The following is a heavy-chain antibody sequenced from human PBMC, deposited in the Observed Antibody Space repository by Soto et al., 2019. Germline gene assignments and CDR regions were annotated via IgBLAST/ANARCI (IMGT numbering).Heavy chain of an antibody. D-gene: IGHD3-10*01. CDR2: GYIYYSGST. CDR3: ARSYGSGNHWFDP. Sequence: SETLSLTCAFSGCSISSGGAGSGSHQGRAWSGSGIGYIYYSGSTNYNPSLKSRVTISVDTSKNQFSLKLSSVTAADTAVYYCARSYGSGNHWFDPWGQGTLVTVSS. V-gene: IGHV4-59*01. CDR1: GCSISSG. J-gene: IGHJ5*02.